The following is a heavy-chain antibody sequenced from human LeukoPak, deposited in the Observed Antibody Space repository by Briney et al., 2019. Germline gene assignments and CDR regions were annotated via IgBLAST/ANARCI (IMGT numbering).Heavy chain of an antibody. CDR1: GGSISSYY. V-gene: IGHV4-59*12. J-gene: IGHJ4*02. Sequence: SETLSLTCTVSGGSISSYYWSWIRQPPGKGLEWIGYIYYSGSTNYNPSLKCRVTMSVDTSKNQFSLRLSSETAADTALYYCARNSGGSPPWGSGDDYLWGSYRYRAVIYFDYWGQGTLVTVSS. CDR2: IYYSGST. CDR3: ARNSGGSPPWGSGDDYLWGSYRYRAVIYFDY. D-gene: IGHD3-16*02.